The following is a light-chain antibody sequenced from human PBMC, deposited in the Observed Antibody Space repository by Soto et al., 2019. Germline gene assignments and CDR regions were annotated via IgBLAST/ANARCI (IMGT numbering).Light chain of an antibody. CDR3: QQYSDWPT. J-gene: IGKJ4*01. CDR1: QSVSSN. CDR2: GAS. V-gene: IGKV3-15*01. Sequence: EIVMTQSPATLPVSPGERATLSCRASQSVSSNVAWYQQKPGQAPRFLIYGASTRATGIPARFSGSGSGTGFSLTISSLQSEDFAVYFCQQYSDWPTFGGGTKVDIK.